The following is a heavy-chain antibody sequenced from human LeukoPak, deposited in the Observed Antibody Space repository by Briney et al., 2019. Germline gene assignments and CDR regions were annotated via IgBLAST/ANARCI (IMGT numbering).Heavy chain of an antibody. CDR2: INPSGGST. J-gene: IGHJ2*01. CDR1: GYTFTGYY. Sequence: ASVKVSCKASGYTFTGYYMHWVRQAPGQGLEWMGIINPSGGSTSYAQKFQGRVTMTRDMSTSTVYMELSSLRSEDTAVYYCARVIGPIDWYFDLWGRGTLVTVSS. CDR3: ARVIGPIDWYFDL. V-gene: IGHV1-46*01. D-gene: IGHD3-10*01.